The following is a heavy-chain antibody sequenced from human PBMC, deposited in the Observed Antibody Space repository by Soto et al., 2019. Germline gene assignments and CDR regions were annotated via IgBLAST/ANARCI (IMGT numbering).Heavy chain of an antibody. CDR2: IYNSANT. Sequence: SDSLSPTCAVSAPSTSNINWWCCGRQAPGKGGEWGGEIYNSANTNHNPSLESRVSTSVDTYKKHFSRKLSSVTAADTAVYYCASGPGRLYSSSWYFDYWGQGTMVTVSS. D-gene: IGHD6-13*01. V-gene: IGHV4-4*02. CDR1: APSTSNINW. CDR3: ASGPGRLYSSSWYFDY. J-gene: IGHJ4*03.